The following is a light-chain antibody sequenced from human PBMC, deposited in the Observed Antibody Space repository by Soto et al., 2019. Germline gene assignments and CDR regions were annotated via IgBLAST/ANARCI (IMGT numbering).Light chain of an antibody. CDR3: QQRSNWPPYT. V-gene: IGKV3-11*01. Sequence: EIVLTQSPATLSLSPGERATLSCRASQSVRSLLAWYQQKPGQAPRLLIYDASNRATGIPARFSGSGSGTDFTLTASSLEPEDFAVYYCQQRSNWPPYTFGQGTKLEIK. CDR2: DAS. J-gene: IGKJ2*01. CDR1: QSVRSL.